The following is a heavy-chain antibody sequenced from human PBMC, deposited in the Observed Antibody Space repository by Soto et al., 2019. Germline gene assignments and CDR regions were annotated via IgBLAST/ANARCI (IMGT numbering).Heavy chain of an antibody. Sequence: GSLRLSCAASGFTFSNAWMSWVRQAPGTGLEWVGRIKSKTDGGTTDYAAPVKGRFTISRDDSKNTLYLQMNSLKTEDTAVDYCATDREVGYCSGGSCYNWCDPWGQGTLVNVSS. J-gene: IGHJ5*02. CDR3: ATDREVGYCSGGSCYNWCDP. CDR1: GFTFSNAW. CDR2: IKSKTDGGTT. V-gene: IGHV3-15*01. D-gene: IGHD2-15*01.